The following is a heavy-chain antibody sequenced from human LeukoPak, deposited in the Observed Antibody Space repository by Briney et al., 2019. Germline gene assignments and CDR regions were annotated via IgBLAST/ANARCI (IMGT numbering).Heavy chain of an antibody. J-gene: IGHJ4*02. CDR1: GDTFSSSA. Sequence: ASVKVSCKASGDTFSSSAISWVRQAPGQGLEWMGKIILPLDITNYAQQFQGGVTITTDKSTDTVFLELSSLRSQDTAVYYCARSSVTGYFDFWGQGTLVTVSS. V-gene: IGHV1-69*04. D-gene: IGHD6-19*01. CDR2: IILPLDIT. CDR3: ARSSVTGYFDF.